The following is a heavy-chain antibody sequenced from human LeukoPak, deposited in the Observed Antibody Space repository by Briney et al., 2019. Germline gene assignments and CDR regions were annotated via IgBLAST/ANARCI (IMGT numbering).Heavy chain of an antibody. V-gene: IGHV3-7*03. CDR3: ARSIPYGTTWYGRSDY. D-gene: IGHD6-13*01. CDR1: GFTFSSYW. J-gene: IGHJ4*02. Sequence: GGSLRLSCAASGFTFSSYWMSWVRQAPGKGLEWVANIKQDGSEKYYVDSVKGRFTISRDNAKNSLYLQMNSLRAEDMAIYYCARSIPYGTTWYGRSDYWGQGTLVTVSS. CDR2: IKQDGSEK.